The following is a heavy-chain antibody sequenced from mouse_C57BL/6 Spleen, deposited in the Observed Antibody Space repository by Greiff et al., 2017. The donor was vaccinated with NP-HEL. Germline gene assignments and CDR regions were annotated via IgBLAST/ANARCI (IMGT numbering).Heavy chain of an antibody. CDR3: ARPNWDNEYYFDY. Sequence: QVHVKQPGAELVKPGASVKLSCKASGYTFTSYWMHWVKQRPGQGLEWIGMIHPNSGSTNYNEKFKSKATLTVDKSSSTAYMQLSSLTSEDSAVYYCARPNWDNEYYFDYWGQGTTLTVSS. V-gene: IGHV1-64*01. D-gene: IGHD4-1*01. CDR2: IHPNSGST. CDR1: GYTFTSYW. J-gene: IGHJ2*01.